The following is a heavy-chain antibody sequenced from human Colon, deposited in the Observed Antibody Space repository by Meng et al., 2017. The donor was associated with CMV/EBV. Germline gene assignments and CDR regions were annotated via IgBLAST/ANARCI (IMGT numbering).Heavy chain of an antibody. J-gene: IGHJ5*02. D-gene: IGHD2-2*01. Sequence: SVSGYYWSWIRQPPGKGLEWIGEINHSGSTNYNPSLKSRVTMSVDTSKIQFSLKLSSVTAADTAVYYCARSTYCSRTSCYPPNWFDPWGQGTLVTVSS. CDR1: SVSGYY. CDR3: ARSTYCSRTSCYPPNWFDP. CDR2: INHSGST. V-gene: IGHV4-34*01.